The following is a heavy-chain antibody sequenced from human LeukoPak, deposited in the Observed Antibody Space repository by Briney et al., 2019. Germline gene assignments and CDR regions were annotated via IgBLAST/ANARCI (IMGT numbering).Heavy chain of an antibody. CDR2: ISGSGATT. J-gene: IGHJ5*02. CDR1: GFTFSDYA. CDR3: VKWKGFSSGSGYFFDP. V-gene: IGHV3-23*01. D-gene: IGHD3-22*01. Sequence: PGGSLRLSCAASGFTFSDYAMSWVRQAPGKGLDWVSTISGSGATTYYADSVRGQFTMSRDNSKNTLYLQMNTLRAEDTAVYFCVKWKGFSSGSGYFFDPWGQGTLVIVSS.